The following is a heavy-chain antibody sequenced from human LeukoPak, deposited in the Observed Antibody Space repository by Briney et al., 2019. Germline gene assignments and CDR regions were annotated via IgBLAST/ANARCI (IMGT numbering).Heavy chain of an antibody. D-gene: IGHD3-22*01. CDR2: ISGSGAYI. Sequence: GGSLRLSCAASGFTFTTYTMNWVRQAPGKGLKWVSSISGSGAYIYYADSVKGRFTISRDNAKNSLYLQMNSLRAEDTAVYYCARETDYYDSSGYYPDYWGQGTLVTVSS. CDR1: GFTFTTYT. J-gene: IGHJ4*02. CDR3: ARETDYYDSSGYYPDY. V-gene: IGHV3-21*01.